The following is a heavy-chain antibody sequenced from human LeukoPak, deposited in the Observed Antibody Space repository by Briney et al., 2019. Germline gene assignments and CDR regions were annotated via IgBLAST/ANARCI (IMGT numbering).Heavy chain of an antibody. CDR2: INPNSGGT. J-gene: IGHJ4*02. CDR1: GYTFTGYY. Sequence: ASVKVSCKASGYTFTGYYMHRVRQAPGQGLEWMGWINPNSGGTNYAQKFQGRVTMTRDTSISTAYMELSRLRSDDTAVYYCARVTRGYSGYDLDYWGQGTLVTVSS. D-gene: IGHD5-12*01. V-gene: IGHV1-2*02. CDR3: ARVTRGYSGYDLDY.